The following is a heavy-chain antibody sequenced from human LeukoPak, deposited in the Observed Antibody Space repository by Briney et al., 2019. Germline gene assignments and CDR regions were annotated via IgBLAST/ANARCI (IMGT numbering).Heavy chain of an antibody. CDR2: INYSGST. D-gene: IGHD6-6*01. J-gene: IGHJ6*03. Sequence: PSETLSLTCTVSGYSISSDYYWSWIRQSPGKGLEWIGEINYSGSTNFNPSLKSRVSISVDTSKKQFSLNLSSVTAADTAVYYCARQGFSSSSVYYYYYMDVWGKGTPVTVSS. CDR1: GYSISSDYY. CDR3: ARQGFSSSSVYYYYYMDV. V-gene: IGHV4-38-2*02.